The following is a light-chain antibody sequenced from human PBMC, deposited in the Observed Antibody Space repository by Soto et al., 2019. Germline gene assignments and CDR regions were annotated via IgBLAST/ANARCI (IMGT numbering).Light chain of an antibody. V-gene: IGKV3-15*01. J-gene: IGKJ1*01. CDR2: GAS. CDR3: QHYNNWPRT. Sequence: EIVMTQSPATLSVSTGARATLSCRASQSVSSNLAWYQQKPGQAPRLLIYGASTRATGIPARFSGSGSGTEFTLTISSLQSEDFAVYYCQHYNNWPRTFGQGTKVEIK. CDR1: QSVSSN.